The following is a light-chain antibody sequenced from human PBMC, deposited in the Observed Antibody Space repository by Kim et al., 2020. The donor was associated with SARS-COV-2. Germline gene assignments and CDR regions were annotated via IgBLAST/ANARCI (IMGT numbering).Light chain of an antibody. CDR2: DVS. Sequence: GQSITISCTGTNSDIGGYNSVSWYQQHPGKAPKLMIYDVSKRPSGVSNRFSGSKSGNTASLTISGLQAEDEADYYCSSYTSSSTLVFGGGTQLTVL. CDR3: SSYTSSSTLV. CDR1: NSDIGGYNS. J-gene: IGLJ2*01. V-gene: IGLV2-14*03.